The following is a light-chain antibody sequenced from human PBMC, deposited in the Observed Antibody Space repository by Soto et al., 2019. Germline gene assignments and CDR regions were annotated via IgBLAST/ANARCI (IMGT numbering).Light chain of an antibody. V-gene: IGLV2-11*01. CDR1: SSDVGGYNY. CDR2: DVS. CDR3: TSYAGDNNYL. J-gene: IGLJ1*01. Sequence: QSVLTQPRSVSGSPGQSVTISCTGTSSDVGGYNYVSWYQQHPGKAPKLMIYDVSKRPSGVPDRFSGSKTGNTASLTVSGLQADDEADYYCTSYAGDNNYLFGTGTKVTVL.